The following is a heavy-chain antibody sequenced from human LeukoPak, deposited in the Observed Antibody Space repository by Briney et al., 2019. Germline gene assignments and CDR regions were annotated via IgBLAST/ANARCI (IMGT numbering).Heavy chain of an antibody. CDR1: GFTLTRGA. V-gene: IGHV3-23*01. CDR2: TVSRGTT. J-gene: IGHJ5*02. CDR3: AKCSTSAYTTGWCNWIDP. Sequence: GGSLRLSCVASGFTLTRGAMNWVRQAPGKGLEWVSATVSRGTTQYADSVKGRFTVSRDTSKNTLYLQMNSLRADDTAVYYCAKCSTSAYTTGWCNWIDPWGQGTLVTVSS. D-gene: IGHD6-19*01.